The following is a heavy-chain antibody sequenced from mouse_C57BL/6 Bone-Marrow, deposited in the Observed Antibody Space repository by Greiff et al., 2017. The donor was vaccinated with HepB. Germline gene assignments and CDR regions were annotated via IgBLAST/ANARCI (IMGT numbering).Heavy chain of an antibody. V-gene: IGHV1-15*01. J-gene: IGHJ2*01. CDR3: NTVAYYFDY. CDR2: IDPETGGT. CDR1: GYTFTDYE. Sequence: QVQLQQSGAELVRPGASVTLSCKASGYTFTDYEMHWVKQTPVHGLEWIGAIDPETGGTAYNQKFKGKAILTAYKSSSTAYMELRSLTSEDSAVYYCNTVAYYFDYWGQGTTLTVSS. D-gene: IGHD1-1*01.